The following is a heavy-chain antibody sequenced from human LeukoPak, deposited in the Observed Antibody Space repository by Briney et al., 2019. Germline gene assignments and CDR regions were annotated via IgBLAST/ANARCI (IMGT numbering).Heavy chain of an antibody. D-gene: IGHD1-26*01. CDR3: ARLASGSYGPLTPFDY. Sequence: PSETLSLTCTVPGGSISSSSYYWSWIRQPPGKGLEWIGDIYYSGSTNYNPSLKSRVTISVDTSKNQFSLRLSSVTAADTAVYYSARLASGSYGPLTPFDYWGQGTLVTVSS. CDR2: IYYSGST. CDR1: GGSISSSSYY. V-gene: IGHV4-61*05. J-gene: IGHJ4*02.